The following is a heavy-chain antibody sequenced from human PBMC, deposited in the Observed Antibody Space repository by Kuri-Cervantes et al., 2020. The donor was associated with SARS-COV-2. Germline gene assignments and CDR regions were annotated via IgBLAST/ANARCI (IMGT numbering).Heavy chain of an antibody. Sequence: GSLRLSCTVSGGSISSSSYYWGWIRQPPGKGLEWIGSIYYSGSTYYNPSLKSRVTISVNTSKNQFSLKLSSVTAADTAVYYCARRNPTSSSSFDYWGQGTLVTGSS. D-gene: IGHD6-6*01. CDR3: ARRNPTSSSSFDY. CDR1: GGSISSSSYY. V-gene: IGHV4-39*01. CDR2: IYYSGST. J-gene: IGHJ4*02.